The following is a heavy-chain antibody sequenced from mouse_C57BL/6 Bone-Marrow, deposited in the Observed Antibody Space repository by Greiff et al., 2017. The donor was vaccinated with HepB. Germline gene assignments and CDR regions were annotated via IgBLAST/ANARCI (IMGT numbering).Heavy chain of an antibody. Sequence: EVQLVESGGGLVQPGGSLKLSCAASGFTFSDYYMYWVRQTPEKRLEWVAYISNGGGSTYYPDTVKGRFTISRDNAKNTLYLQMSRRKSEDTAMYYCARPPSGQLRPPGFAYWGQGTLVTVSA. CDR3: ARPPSGQLRPPGFAY. CDR1: GFTFSDYY. J-gene: IGHJ3*01. D-gene: IGHD3-2*02. V-gene: IGHV5-12*01. CDR2: ISNGGGST.